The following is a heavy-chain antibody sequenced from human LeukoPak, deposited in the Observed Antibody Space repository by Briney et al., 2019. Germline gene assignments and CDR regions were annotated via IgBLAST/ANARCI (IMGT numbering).Heavy chain of an antibody. CDR3: ARAWSYYGSGGDY. CDR1: GFTFSSYA. J-gene: IGHJ4*02. V-gene: IGHV3-21*01. Sequence: GGSLRLSCAASGFTFSSYAMSWVRQAPGKGLEWVSSISSSSSYIYYADSVKGRFTISRDNAKNSLYLQMNSLRAEDTAVYYCARAWSYYGSGGDYWGQGTLVTVSS. CDR2: ISSSSSYI. D-gene: IGHD3-10*01.